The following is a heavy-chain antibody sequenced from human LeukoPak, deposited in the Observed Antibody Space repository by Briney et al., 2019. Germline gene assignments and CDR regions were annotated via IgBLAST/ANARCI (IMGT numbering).Heavy chain of an antibody. CDR1: GGTFSSYT. CDR3: ARDRSSGSYLSYGMDV. CDR2: IIPILGIA. J-gene: IGHJ6*02. D-gene: IGHD3-10*01. V-gene: IGHV1-69*04. Sequence: GSSVKVSCKASGGTFSSYTISWVRQAPGQGLEWMGRIIPILGIANYAQKFQGRATITADKSTSTAYMELSSLRSEDTAVYYCARDRSSGSYLSYGMDVWGQGTTVTVSS.